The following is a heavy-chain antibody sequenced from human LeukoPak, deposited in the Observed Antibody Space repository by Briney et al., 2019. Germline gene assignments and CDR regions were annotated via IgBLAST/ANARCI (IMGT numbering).Heavy chain of an antibody. J-gene: IGHJ4*02. D-gene: IGHD2-8*01. CDR1: GGSISTYY. Sequence: SETLSLTCTVSGGSISTYYWNWIRQPPGKGLEWIGYIYYSGTTNYNPSLKSRVSMSVDTSKNQFSLKLSSVTAADTAVYYCARAKYGDFDYWGQGTLVTVSS. CDR3: ARAKYGDFDY. V-gene: IGHV4-59*08. CDR2: IYYSGTT.